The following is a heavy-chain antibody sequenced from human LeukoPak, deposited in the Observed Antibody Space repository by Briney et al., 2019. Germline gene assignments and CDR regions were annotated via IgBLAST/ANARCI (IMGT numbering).Heavy chain of an antibody. CDR3: ATAAVLYSSSQRGGIYYYYGMDV. CDR1: GGSFSGYY. V-gene: IGHV4-34*01. D-gene: IGHD6-13*01. CDR2: INHSGST. J-gene: IGHJ6*02. Sequence: SETLSLTCAVYGGSFSGYYWSWIRQPPGKGLEWIGEINHSGSTNYNPSPKSRVTISVDTSKNQFSLKLSSVTAADTAVYYCATAAVLYSSSQRGGIYYYYGMDVWGQGTTVTVSS.